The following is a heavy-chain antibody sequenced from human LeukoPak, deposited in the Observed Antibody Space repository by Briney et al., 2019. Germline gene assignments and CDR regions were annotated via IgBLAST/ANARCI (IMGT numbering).Heavy chain of an antibody. CDR2: ISYSGDST. D-gene: IGHD5-12*01. CDR3: AKPRYSGYGGGFES. V-gene: IGHV3-23*01. CDR1: GFTFRSYA. Sequence: GGSLRLSCAASGFTFRSYAMYWVRQAPGKGLEWVSIISYSGDSTYYVDSVKGRFTISRDNSKNTLHLQMNSLRAEDTAVYYCAKPRYSGYGGGFESWGQGTLVSVSS. J-gene: IGHJ4*02.